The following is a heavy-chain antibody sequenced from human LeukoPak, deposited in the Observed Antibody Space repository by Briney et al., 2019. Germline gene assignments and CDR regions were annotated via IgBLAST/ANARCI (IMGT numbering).Heavy chain of an antibody. D-gene: IGHD1-26*01. CDR3: ARDPQRREFDY. J-gene: IGHJ4*02. Sequence: GRSLRLSCSASGFMFSSYASHWVRQAPGKGLEWVAFIPYDGSNNDYADSVKGRFTISRDNSKSTLYLQMNSLRVDDTAVYYCARDPQRREFDYWGQGTLVTVSS. CDR1: GFMFSSYA. V-gene: IGHV3-30*04. CDR2: IPYDGSNN.